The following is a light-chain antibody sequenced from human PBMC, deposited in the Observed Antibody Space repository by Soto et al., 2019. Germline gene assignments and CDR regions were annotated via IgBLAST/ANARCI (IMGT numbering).Light chain of an antibody. CDR3: QQANSPPLT. CDR2: AAS. Sequence: DIQMTQSPSSVSASVGDRFTITFRASERINTYLAWYQQQPGKAPKLLIYAASSLQSGVPSRFSGSGSGTEFTLTISNLQPEDFATYYCQQANSPPLTFGGGTKVDI. J-gene: IGKJ4*01. V-gene: IGKV1-12*01. CDR1: ERINTY.